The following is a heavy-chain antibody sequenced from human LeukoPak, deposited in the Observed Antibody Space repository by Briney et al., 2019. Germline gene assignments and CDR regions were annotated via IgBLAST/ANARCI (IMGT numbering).Heavy chain of an antibody. D-gene: IGHD2-2*01. Sequence: SETLSLTCAIYGGSFSGYYWSWIRQPPGKGLEWIGEINHSGSTNYNPSLKSRVTISVDTSKNQFSLKLSSVTAADTAAYYCARNNRVVPAAYFDYWGQGTLVTVSS. CDR1: GGSFSGYY. V-gene: IGHV4-34*01. CDR3: ARNNRVVPAAYFDY. J-gene: IGHJ4*02. CDR2: INHSGST.